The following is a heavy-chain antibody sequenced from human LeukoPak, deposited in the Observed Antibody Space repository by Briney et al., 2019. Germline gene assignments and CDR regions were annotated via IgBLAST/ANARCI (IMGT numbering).Heavy chain of an antibody. CDR3: AKDLHYYVAMDV. J-gene: IGHJ6*02. CDR2: IWYDGSNK. V-gene: IGHV3-33*06. Sequence: GGSLRLSCAASGFTFNNYGMHWVRQAPGKGLEWVAAIWYDGSNKYYADSVKGRFTISRDNSKNTLYLQMNSLRAEDTALYYCAKDLHYYVAMDVWGQGTAVTVSS. D-gene: IGHD3-10*02. CDR1: GFTFNNYG.